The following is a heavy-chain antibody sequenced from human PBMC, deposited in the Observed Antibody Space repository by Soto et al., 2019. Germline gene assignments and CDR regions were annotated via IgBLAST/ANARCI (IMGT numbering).Heavy chain of an antibody. Sequence: QVTLEESGPVLAKPTETLTLTCTVSGFSLSDPKMGVSWFRQAPGKALEWLAHIFANDEQSYNTSLRKRLTISKDTSKSQVVLIMTNVDPVDTATFYCFRKTGGGTFDIWGQGTMVIVSS. D-gene: IGHD3-16*01. CDR3: FRKTGGGTFDI. CDR1: GFSLSDPKMG. V-gene: IGHV2-26*01. J-gene: IGHJ3*02. CDR2: IFANDEQ.